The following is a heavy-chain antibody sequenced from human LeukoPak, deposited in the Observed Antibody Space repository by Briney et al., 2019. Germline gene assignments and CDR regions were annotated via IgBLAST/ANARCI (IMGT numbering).Heavy chain of an antibody. CDR1: GGSISTYY. CDR3: ARPGYCGGTSPGGVPRA. Sequence: SETLSLTCTVSGGSISTYYWVWIRQSPGKGLEWIGYVSYSGNTNYNPSLKSRVTISVDTSKNQLSLKLSSMTAADTAVYYCARPGYCGGTSPGGVPRAWAKGPRVT. D-gene: IGHD2-2*01. CDR2: VSYSGNT. J-gene: IGHJ6*03. V-gene: IGHV4-59*01.